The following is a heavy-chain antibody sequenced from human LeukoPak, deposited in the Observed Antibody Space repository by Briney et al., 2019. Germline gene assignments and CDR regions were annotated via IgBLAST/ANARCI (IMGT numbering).Heavy chain of an antibody. CDR2: ISYDGSNK. CDR3: AKIKSGVQLWLVGAFDI. D-gene: IGHD5-18*01. Sequence: GGSLRLSCAASGFTFSSYAMSWVRQAPGKGLEWVAVISYDGSNKYYADSVKGRFTISRDNSKNTLYLQMNSLRAEDTAVYYCAKIKSGVQLWLVGAFDIWGQGTMVTVSS. V-gene: IGHV3-30*18. CDR1: GFTFSSYA. J-gene: IGHJ3*02.